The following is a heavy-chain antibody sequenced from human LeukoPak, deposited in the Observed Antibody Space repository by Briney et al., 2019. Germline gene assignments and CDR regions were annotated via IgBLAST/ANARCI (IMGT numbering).Heavy chain of an antibody. CDR3: ASDYDFWSGPPLDSS. J-gene: IGHJ5*02. CDR2: SSSSSSYI. CDR1: GFTSRGYI. Sequence: GGSLRLSCAASGFTSRGYIMNCVRQAPGEGLGWVSSSSSSSSYIYYADSVKGRFTISSYNAKNSLYMQMNSLRAEDTAVYYCASDYDFWSGPPLDSSWGQGTLVTVSS. D-gene: IGHD3-3*01. V-gene: IGHV3-21*01.